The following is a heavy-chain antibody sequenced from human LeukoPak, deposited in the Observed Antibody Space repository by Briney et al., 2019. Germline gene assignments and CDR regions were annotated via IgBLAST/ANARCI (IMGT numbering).Heavy chain of an antibody. Sequence: PSETLSLTCAVYGGSFSGYYWSWIRQPPGKGPEWIGEINHSGSTNYNPSLKSRVTISVDTSKNQFSLKLSSVTAADTAVYYCARGDILTGYNYWGQGTLVTVSS. CDR1: GGSFSGYY. V-gene: IGHV4-34*01. J-gene: IGHJ4*02. CDR3: ARGDILTGYNY. D-gene: IGHD3-9*01. CDR2: INHSGST.